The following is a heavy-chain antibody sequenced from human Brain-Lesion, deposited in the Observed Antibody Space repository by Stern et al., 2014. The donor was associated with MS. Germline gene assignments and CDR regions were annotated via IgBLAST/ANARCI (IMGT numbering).Heavy chain of an antibody. J-gene: IGHJ2*01. CDR1: EYTFTYRY. Sequence: QLVHSAAEVRKPGSSVNVSCKASEYTFTYRYLPWVRQAPGPALEWLGWITPFNGNTLYAQKFQDRVTITADRSLSTAYMELSSLKSEDTAMYFCAQSGNYDWYFDLWGRGTLVTVSS. V-gene: IGHV1-45*02. CDR2: ITPFNGNT. D-gene: IGHD1-26*01. CDR3: AQSGNYDWYFDL.